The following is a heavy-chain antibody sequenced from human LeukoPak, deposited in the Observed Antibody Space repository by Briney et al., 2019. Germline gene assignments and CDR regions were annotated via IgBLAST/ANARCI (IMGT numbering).Heavy chain of an antibody. J-gene: IGHJ4*02. CDR1: GGSMSDYY. CDR2: IYYSGST. Sequence: SETLSLTCTASGGSMSDYYWSWIRQPPGKGLEWIGCIYYSGSTDYNPSLKSRVTMSVDTSKNQFSLKLRSVTAADTAVYYCARVASTGPFDYWGQGTLVTVSS. CDR3: ARVASTGPFDY. D-gene: IGHD2-8*02. V-gene: IGHV4-59*01.